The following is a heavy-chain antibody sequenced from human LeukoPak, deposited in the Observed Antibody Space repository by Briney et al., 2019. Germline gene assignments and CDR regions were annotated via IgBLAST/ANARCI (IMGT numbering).Heavy chain of an antibody. CDR1: GYTFTDYY. J-gene: IGHJ4*02. V-gene: IGHV1-69-2*01. CDR3: ATEGIAVAGAKDY. CDR2: VDPEDGET. D-gene: IGHD6-19*01. Sequence: ASVTVSCKASGYTFTDYYMHWVQQAPGKGLEWMGRVDPEDGETIYAEKFQGRVTITADTSTDTAYMELSSLRSEDTAVYYCATEGIAVAGAKDYWGQGTLVTVSS.